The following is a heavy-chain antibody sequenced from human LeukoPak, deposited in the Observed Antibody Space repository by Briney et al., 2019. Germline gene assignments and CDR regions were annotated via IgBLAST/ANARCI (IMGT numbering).Heavy chain of an antibody. V-gene: IGHV3-21*01. D-gene: IGHD2-2*01. J-gene: IGHJ5*02. CDR1: EFTFSAYG. CDR2: ISGSGSSI. Sequence: GGSLRLSCVASEFTFSAYGMSWVRQAPGTGLEWVSSISGSGSSIHYKESVRGRFTISRDNSGNSIYLQMNSLRAEDTAVYYCARGGTYCSSTSCEEDWFDPWGQGTLVTVSS. CDR3: ARGGTYCSSTSCEEDWFDP.